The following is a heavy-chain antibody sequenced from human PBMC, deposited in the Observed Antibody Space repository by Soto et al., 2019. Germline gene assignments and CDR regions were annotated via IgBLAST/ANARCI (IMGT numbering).Heavy chain of an antibody. CDR3: ARLLRLYYFDY. CDR1: GGSLSSGGYS. D-gene: IGHD4-17*01. J-gene: IGHJ4*02. Sequence: LSLTCAVSGGSLSSGGYSWSWIRQPPGKGLEWIGYIYHSGSTYYNPSLKSRVTISVDRSKNQFSLKLSSVTAADTAVYYCARLLRLYYFDYWGQGTLVTVSS. V-gene: IGHV4-30-2*01. CDR2: IYHSGST.